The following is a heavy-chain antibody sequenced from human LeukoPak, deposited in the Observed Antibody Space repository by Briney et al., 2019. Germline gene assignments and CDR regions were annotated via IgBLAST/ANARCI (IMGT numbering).Heavy chain of an antibody. V-gene: IGHV3-21*01. Sequence: GGSLRLSCAASGFTFDDYGMSWVRQAPGKGLEWVSSISSSSSYIYYADSVKGRFTISRDNAKNSLYLQMNSLRAEDTAVYYCARAPGAMVARFDYWGQGTLVTVSS. D-gene: IGHD5-18*01. CDR3: ARAPGAMVARFDY. CDR2: ISSSSSYI. J-gene: IGHJ4*02. CDR1: GFTFDDYG.